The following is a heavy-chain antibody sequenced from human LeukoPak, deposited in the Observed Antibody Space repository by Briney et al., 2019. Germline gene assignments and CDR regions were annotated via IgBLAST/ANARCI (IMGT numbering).Heavy chain of an antibody. D-gene: IGHD1-26*01. J-gene: IGHJ4*02. Sequence: ASVKVSCKASGYTFTRYGISWVRQAPGQGLEWVGWISGYNGNTNYAQKLQGRVTMTTDTSTSTVYMELRSLTSDDTAVYYCAREGGRDSGRENDYWGQGTLVTVSS. CDR3: AREGGRDSGRENDY. CDR1: GYTFTRYG. CDR2: ISGYNGNT. V-gene: IGHV1-18*01.